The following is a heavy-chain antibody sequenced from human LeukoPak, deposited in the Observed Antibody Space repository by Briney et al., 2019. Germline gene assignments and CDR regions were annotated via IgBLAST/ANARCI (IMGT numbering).Heavy chain of an antibody. CDR2: ISWNSGSI. CDR1: GFTFDDYA. V-gene: IGHV3-9*01. CDR3: AKDTYYDILTGNFDY. Sequence: GGSLRLSCEAPGFTFDDYAMPWVRQAPGKGLEWVSGISWNSGSIGYADSVKGRFTISRDNAKNSLYLQMNSLRAEDTALYYCAKDTYYDILTGNFDYWGQGTLVTVSS. D-gene: IGHD3-9*01. J-gene: IGHJ4*02.